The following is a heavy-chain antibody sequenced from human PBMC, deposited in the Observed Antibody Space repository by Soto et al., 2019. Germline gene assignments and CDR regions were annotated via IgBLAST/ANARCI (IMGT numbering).Heavy chain of an antibody. CDR2: IIPIFGTA. CDR1: GGTFSSYA. Sequence: VKVSCKASGGTFSSYAISWVRQAPGQGLEWMGGIIPIFGTANYAQKFQGRVTITADESTSTAYMELSSLRSEDTAVYYCARVSTSVYYFDYWGQGTLVTVSS. V-gene: IGHV1-69*01. J-gene: IGHJ4*02. CDR3: ARVSTSVYYFDY.